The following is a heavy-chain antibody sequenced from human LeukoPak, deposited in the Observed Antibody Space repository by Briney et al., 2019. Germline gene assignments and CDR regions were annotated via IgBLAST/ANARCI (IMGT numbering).Heavy chain of an antibody. CDR2: VSAYNGNT. CDR3: ARDHSHYYDSSGYPDY. V-gene: IGHV1-18*01. D-gene: IGHD3-22*01. J-gene: IGHJ4*02. CDR1: GYTFTSYG. Sequence: ASVKVSCKASGYTFTSYGISWVRQAPGQGLEWMGWVSAYNGNTNYAQKLQGRVTMTTDTSTSTAYMELRSLRSDDTAVYYCARDHSHYYDSSGYPDYWGQGTLVTVSS.